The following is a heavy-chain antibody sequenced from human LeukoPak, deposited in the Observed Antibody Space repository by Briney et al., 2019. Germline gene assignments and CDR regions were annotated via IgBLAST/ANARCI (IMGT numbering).Heavy chain of an antibody. CDR1: GGSIRDYS. V-gene: IGHV4-59*01. J-gene: IGHJ4*02. CDR2: VFYTGST. D-gene: IGHD3-10*01. CDR3: ASHFGSGFDS. Sequence: SETLSLTCSVSGGSIRDYSWSWIRQPPGKGLEWIGYVFYTGSTNFDPSLKSRVTMSTDTSKNQFSLKLTSVTAADTAVYYCASHFGSGFDSWGQGTLVTVSS.